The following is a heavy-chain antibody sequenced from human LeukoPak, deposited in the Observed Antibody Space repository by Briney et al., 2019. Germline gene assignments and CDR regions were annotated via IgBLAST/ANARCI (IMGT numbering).Heavy chain of an antibody. CDR2: IYYSGST. Sequence: PSETLSFTCTVSGGSISSYYWSWIRQPPGKGLEWIGYIYYSGSTNYNPSLKSRVTISVDTSKNQFSLKLSSVTAADTAVYYCARLQWLAYYFDYWGQGTLVTVSS. V-gene: IGHV4-59*01. CDR1: GGSISSYY. D-gene: IGHD6-19*01. J-gene: IGHJ4*02. CDR3: ARLQWLAYYFDY.